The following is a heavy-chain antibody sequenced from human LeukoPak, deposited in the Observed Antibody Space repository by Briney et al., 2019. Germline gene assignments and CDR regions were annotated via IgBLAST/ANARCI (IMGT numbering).Heavy chain of an antibody. CDR2: ISNDGSRK. Sequence: GGSLRLSCAASGFTLSRHGMHWVRQAPGKGLEWVAIISNDGSRKYYAHSVEGRFTISRDNSTNTLYLQMDSLRAEDTAVYYCARDRAWNYFDYWGQGTLVTVSS. J-gene: IGHJ4*02. CDR1: GFTLSRHG. D-gene: IGHD3-3*01. V-gene: IGHV3-30*03. CDR3: ARDRAWNYFDY.